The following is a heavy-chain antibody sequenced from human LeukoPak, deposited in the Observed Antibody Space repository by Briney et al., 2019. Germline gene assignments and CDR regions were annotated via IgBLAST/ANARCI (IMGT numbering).Heavy chain of an antibody. J-gene: IGHJ4*02. Sequence: PGGSLRLSCAASGFIFGGHAMHWVRQAPGKGLQWLAVISYDGGKTYYADSVEGRFTISRDNSKSTVYLEINSLRSEDTAIYYCARGFNDFWSGSQLEYWGQGTLVTVSS. CDR2: ISYDGGKT. D-gene: IGHD3-3*01. V-gene: IGHV3-30-3*01. CDR3: ARGFNDFWSGSQLEY. CDR1: GFIFGGHA.